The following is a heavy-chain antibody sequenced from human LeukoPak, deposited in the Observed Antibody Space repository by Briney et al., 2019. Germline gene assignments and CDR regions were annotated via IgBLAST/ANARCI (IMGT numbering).Heavy chain of an antibody. Sequence: GGSLTLSCAVSGFPSTTAWMTWVRQAPGKGLEWVADIRQDGSDKYYVDSVKGRFTISRDNAKNSLYLQMNSLRAEDTAVYYCARDGYYDFWSGYYRYWGQGTLVTVSS. V-gene: IGHV3-7*01. CDR3: ARDGYYDFWSGYYRY. CDR1: GFPSTTAW. CDR2: IRQDGSDK. D-gene: IGHD3-3*01. J-gene: IGHJ4*02.